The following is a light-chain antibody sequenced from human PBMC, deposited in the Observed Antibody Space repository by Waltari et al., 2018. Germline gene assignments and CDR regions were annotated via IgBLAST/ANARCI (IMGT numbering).Light chain of an antibody. Sequence: QSALSQPASVSGSPGQSITLSCTGTSSDVGGYNFVSWYQQHPGKAPKLMFYDVNKRPSGVSNRFSGSKSGTTASLTISGLQAEDEADYYCCSYTDSSTLVFGGGTKLTVL. CDR1: SSDVGGYNF. J-gene: IGLJ3*02. V-gene: IGLV2-23*02. CDR2: DVN. CDR3: CSYTDSSTLV.